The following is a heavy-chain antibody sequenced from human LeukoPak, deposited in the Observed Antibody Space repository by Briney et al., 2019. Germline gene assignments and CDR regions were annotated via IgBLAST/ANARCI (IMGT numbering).Heavy chain of an antibody. J-gene: IGHJ4*02. V-gene: IGHV3-23*01. D-gene: IGHD6-19*01. Sequence: QAGGSLRLSCAASGFTFSSYAMSWVRQAPGKGLEWVSAISGSGGSTYYADSVKGRFTISRDNSKNTLYLQMNSLRAEDTAVYYCAKDCFYGTVAGEPGWGEVDYWGQGTLVTVSS. CDR1: GFTFSSYA. CDR3: AKDCFYGTVAGEPGWGEVDY. CDR2: ISGSGGST.